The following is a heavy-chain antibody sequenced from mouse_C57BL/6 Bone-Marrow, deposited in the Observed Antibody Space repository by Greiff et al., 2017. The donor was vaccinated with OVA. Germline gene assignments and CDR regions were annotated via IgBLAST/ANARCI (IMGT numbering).Heavy chain of an antibody. CDR1: GYTFTSYW. CDR3: ASAVFAY. CDR2: IDPSDSYT. J-gene: IGHJ3*01. V-gene: IGHV1-50*01. Sequence: KESCTASGYTFTSYWMQWVNQRPGQGLEWIGEIDPSDSYTNYNQKFKGKATLTVDTSSSTAYMQLSSLTSEDSAVYYCASAVFAYWGQGTLVTVSA.